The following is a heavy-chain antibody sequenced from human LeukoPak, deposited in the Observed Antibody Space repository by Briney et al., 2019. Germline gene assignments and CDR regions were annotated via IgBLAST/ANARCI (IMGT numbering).Heavy chain of an antibody. CDR2: IYYSGNT. V-gene: IGHV4-39*07. CDR3: ARACYDILTGYYNYFDY. J-gene: IGHJ4*02. Sequence: PSETLSLTCTVSGGSFSSSSYHWGWIRRPPGKGLEWIGSIYYSGNTYYNPSLKSRVTISVDRSKNQFSLKLSSVTAADTAVYYCARACYDILTGYYNYFDYWGQGTLVTVSS. D-gene: IGHD3-9*01. CDR1: GGSFSSSSYH.